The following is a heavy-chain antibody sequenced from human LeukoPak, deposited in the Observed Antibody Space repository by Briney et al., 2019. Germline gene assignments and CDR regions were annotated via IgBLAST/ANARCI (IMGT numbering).Heavy chain of an antibody. D-gene: IGHD2-2*02. CDR3: AKVYQPLLYRYFFDY. Sequence: PGGSLRLSCAASGLTFDDYAMHWVRQAPGKGLEGVSGISWNGGSIGYADPVKGRFTISRDTAKTSVYLHMNSVRAEDTAFYYCAKVYQPLLYRYFFDYWGQGTLVTVSS. CDR1: GLTFDDYA. V-gene: IGHV3-9*01. J-gene: IGHJ4*02. CDR2: ISWNGGSI.